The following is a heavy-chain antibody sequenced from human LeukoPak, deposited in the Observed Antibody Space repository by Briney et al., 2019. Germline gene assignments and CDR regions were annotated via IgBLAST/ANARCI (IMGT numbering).Heavy chain of an antibody. J-gene: IGHJ4*02. D-gene: IGHD6-13*01. CDR3: ASHESGIAAAGPFDY. Sequence: SQTLSLTCTVSGGSLSSGGYYWSWIRQHPGKGLEWIGHIYYIESTYYNPSLKSRVTLSVDTSKNQSPLKRSSVTAADTAVYYCASHESGIAAAGPFDYWGQGTLVTVSS. V-gene: IGHV4-31*03. CDR1: GGSLSSGGYY. CDR2: IYYIEST.